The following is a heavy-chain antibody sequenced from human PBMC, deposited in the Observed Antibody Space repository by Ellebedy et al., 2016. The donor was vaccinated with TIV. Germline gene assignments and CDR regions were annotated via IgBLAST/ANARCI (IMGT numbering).Heavy chain of an antibody. V-gene: IGHV1-3*01. CDR3: ATSHQVPVAYDI. CDR1: GYTFTRHP. J-gene: IGHJ3*02. Sequence: AASVKVSCKASGYTFTRHPMHWMRQAPGQSLEWMAWIDVANGNTRISPKFQGRVTLTRDTSASTAYMELSSLRSEDTAVYYCATSHQVPVAYDIWGQGTMVTVSS. CDR2: IDVANGNT. D-gene: IGHD2-2*01.